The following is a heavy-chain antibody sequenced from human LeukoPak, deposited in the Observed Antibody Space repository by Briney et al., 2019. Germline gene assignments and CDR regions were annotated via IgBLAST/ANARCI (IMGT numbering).Heavy chain of an antibody. CDR1: GFTFSSSA. J-gene: IGHJ4*02. CDR2: ISGSAIST. Sequence: GGSLRLSCAASGFTFSSSAMSWVRQAPGKGLEWVSSISGSAISTYYADSAKGRFTISRDNSRNTLYLQMNSLRAEDTALFYCAKGDNNILTGYYNSFDSWGQGTLVTVYS. CDR3: AKGDNNILTGYYNSFDS. D-gene: IGHD3-9*01. V-gene: IGHV3-23*01.